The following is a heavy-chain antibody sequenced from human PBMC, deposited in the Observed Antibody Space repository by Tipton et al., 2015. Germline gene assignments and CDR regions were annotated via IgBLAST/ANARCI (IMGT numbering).Heavy chain of an antibody. V-gene: IGHV6-1*01. CDR2: TYYRSNWNN. D-gene: IGHD1-26*01. CDR1: GDSVSSNTAA. CDR3: ARGYSGSYLPFDY. Sequence: VKPSQTLSLTCAISGDSVSSNTAAWHWIRQSPSRGLEWLGRTYYRSNWNNDYAVSVKSRITITPDTSKNQFTLQLNSVTPEDTAVYYCARGYSGSYLPFDYWGQGTLVTVSS. J-gene: IGHJ4*02.